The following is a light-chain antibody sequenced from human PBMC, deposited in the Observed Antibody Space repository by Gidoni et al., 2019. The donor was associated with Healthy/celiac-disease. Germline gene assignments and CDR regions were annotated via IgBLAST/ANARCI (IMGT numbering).Light chain of an antibody. CDR3: QRRSNWPRST. Sequence: EIVLTQSPATLSLSPGERATLSCRASQSVSSYLAWYQQKPGQAPRLLIYDASNRATGIPARFSGSGSGTDFTLTISSLEPEDFAVYDCQRRSNWPRSTFGHGTKVDIK. J-gene: IGKJ3*01. V-gene: IGKV3-11*01. CDR2: DAS. CDR1: QSVSSY.